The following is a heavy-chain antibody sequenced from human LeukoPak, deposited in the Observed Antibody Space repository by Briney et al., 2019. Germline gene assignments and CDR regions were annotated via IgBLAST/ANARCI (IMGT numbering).Heavy chain of an antibody. Sequence: GGSLRLSCAASGFSFSTYAMNWVRQAPGKGLEWVSGIVGGGDNTYYADSVKGRFTISRDNSKNTLYLLMNSLRVEDTAVFYCAKGMSGEPSFYGMDVWGQGTTVTVSS. D-gene: IGHD1-14*01. V-gene: IGHV3-23*01. CDR3: AKGMSGEPSFYGMDV. J-gene: IGHJ6*02. CDR1: GFSFSTYA. CDR2: IVGGGDNT.